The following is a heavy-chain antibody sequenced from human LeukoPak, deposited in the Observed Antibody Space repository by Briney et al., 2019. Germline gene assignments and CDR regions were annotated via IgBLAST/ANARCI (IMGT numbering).Heavy chain of an antibody. V-gene: IGHV3-23*01. Sequence: GGSLRLSCEASGFTFSAYAMTWVRQAPGKGLEWVSSIGSDNKPHYSESVKGRFTISRDNSKNTLYLQMNSLRAEDTAVYYCAKDFATGYSSGWYVYWGQGTLVTVSS. CDR2: IGSDNKP. J-gene: IGHJ4*02. D-gene: IGHD6-19*01. CDR1: GFTFSAYA. CDR3: AKDFATGYSSGWYVY.